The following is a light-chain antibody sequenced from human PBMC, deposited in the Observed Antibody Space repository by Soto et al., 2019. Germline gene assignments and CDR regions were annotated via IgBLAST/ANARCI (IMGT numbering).Light chain of an antibody. CDR3: CSYAGSYTFEV. J-gene: IGLJ3*02. CDR2: DVS. CDR1: RSDVGGYNY. Sequence: QSVLTQPRSVSGSPGQSVTISCTGTRSDVGGYNYVSWYQQHPGKAPKLMIYDVSERPSGVPDRFSGSKSGNTASLTISGLQAEDEAHYYCCSYAGSYTFEVFGGGTQLTVL. V-gene: IGLV2-11*01.